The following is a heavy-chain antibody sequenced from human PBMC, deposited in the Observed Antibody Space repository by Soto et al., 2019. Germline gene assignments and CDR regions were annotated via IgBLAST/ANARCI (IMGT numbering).Heavy chain of an antibody. Sequence: EVQLVESGGGLVKPGGSLTLSCAASGFIFNNAWMNWVRQAPGKGLEWVGRIKSKTDGGTTDYAAPVKGRFTISRDNSKNTRYRQRNSLKTEDPAGYSGTHRRWGAFEIWAQGTMVPVSS. CDR2: IKSKTDGGTT. CDR1: GFIFNNAW. J-gene: IGHJ3*02. D-gene: IGHD3-16*01. V-gene: IGHV3-15*07. CDR3: THRRWGAFEI.